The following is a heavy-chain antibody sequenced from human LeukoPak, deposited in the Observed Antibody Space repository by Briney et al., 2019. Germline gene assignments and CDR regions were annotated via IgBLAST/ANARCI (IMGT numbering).Heavy chain of an antibody. D-gene: IGHD2-2*01. V-gene: IGHV4-34*01. J-gene: IGHJ6*02. CDR1: GGSFSGYY. CDR3: ARTKVYQPLRGMDV. CDR2: INHSGST. Sequence: PSETLSLTCAVYGGSFSGYYWSWIRQPPGKGLEWIGEINHSGSTNYNPSLKSRVTISVDTSKNQFPLKLSSVTAADTAVYYCARTKVYQPLRGMDVWGQGTTVTVSS.